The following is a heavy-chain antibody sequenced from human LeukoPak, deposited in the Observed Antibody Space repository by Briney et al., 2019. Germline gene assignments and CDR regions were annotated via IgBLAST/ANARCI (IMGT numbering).Heavy chain of an antibody. CDR1: GGSVSDYY. V-gene: IGHV4-59*02. CDR3: ASRGLSSGWYRRGY. J-gene: IGHJ4*02. CDR2: IYHTGST. Sequence: SETLSLACTISGGSVSDYYWSWIRQSPGKGLEWIGYIYHTGSTSYSPSLKSRVTISADTSQNQFSLKLSSVTAADTAVYYCASRGLSSGWYRRGYWGQGTLVTVSS. D-gene: IGHD6-19*01.